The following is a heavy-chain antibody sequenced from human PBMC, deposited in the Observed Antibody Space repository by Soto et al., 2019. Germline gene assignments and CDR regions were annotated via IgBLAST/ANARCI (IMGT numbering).Heavy chain of an antibody. CDR1: GYTFTSYA. CDR2: INAGNGNT. V-gene: IGHV1-3*01. D-gene: IGHD6-19*01. CDR3: ARDFSRLDYYYYYGMDV. J-gene: IGHJ6*02. Sequence: QVQLVQSGAEVKKPGASVKVSCKASGYTFTSYAMHWVRQAPGQRLEWMGWINAGNGNTKYSQKFQGRVTITRDTSASTAYMELSSLRSEDTAVYYCARDFSRLDYYYYYGMDVWGQGTTVTVSS.